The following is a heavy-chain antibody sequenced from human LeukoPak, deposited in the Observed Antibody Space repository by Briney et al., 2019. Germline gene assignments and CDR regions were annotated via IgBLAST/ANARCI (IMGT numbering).Heavy chain of an antibody. CDR3: ARGSNFDGYCRAGACCSGYYDT. V-gene: IGHV4-34*01. D-gene: IGHD2-15*01. J-gene: IGHJ4*02. Sequence: PSETLSLTCAVYGESLSGYLWNWLRQPPGQPMEYIGEVNHAADTNYNPSLKTRVTLSVDTSKNQFSLRLTSVSAADSGVYFCARGSNFDGYCRAGACCSGYYDTWGQGTPVTVSS. CDR1: GESLSGYL. CDR2: VNHAADT.